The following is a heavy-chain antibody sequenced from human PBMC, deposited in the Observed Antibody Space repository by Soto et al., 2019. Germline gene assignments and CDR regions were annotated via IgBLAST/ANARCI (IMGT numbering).Heavy chain of an antibody. J-gene: IGHJ4*02. V-gene: IGHV3-15*07. D-gene: IGHD4-17*01. CDR2: IKRKTDGGTT. CDR1: HFTFSDAW. Sequence: EVQLLESGGGLVKPGGSLRLSWAASHFTFSDAWMNWVRQAPGKGLEWVGRIKRKTDGGTTEYAAPVKGRFTISRDDSKSTLYLQMNSLKTEDTGVYYCRLGHYGGWGKGTLVTVSS. CDR3: RLGHYGG.